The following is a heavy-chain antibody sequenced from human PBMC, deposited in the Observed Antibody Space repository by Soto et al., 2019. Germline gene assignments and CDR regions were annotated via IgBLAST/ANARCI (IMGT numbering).Heavy chain of an antibody. V-gene: IGHV4-59*01. CDR1: GGPINYSY. CDR3: ARVNYGDYYYGMDV. J-gene: IGHJ6*02. CDR2: ISYTGSA. D-gene: IGHD4-17*01. Sequence: SETLSLTCTVSGGPINYSYWTWIRQPPGKGLEWIGYISYTGSANYNASLKSRLTISVDTSKYQFSLKLSSVTAADTALYYCARVNYGDYYYGMDVWGQGTTVTVSS.